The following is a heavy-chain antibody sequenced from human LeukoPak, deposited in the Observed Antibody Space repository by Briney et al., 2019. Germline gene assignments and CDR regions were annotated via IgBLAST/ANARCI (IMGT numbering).Heavy chain of an antibody. V-gene: IGHV3-49*04. J-gene: IGHJ4*02. D-gene: IGHD6-19*01. CDR1: GFTFGDYA. CDR3: TRVGSSGWYGGDYFDY. Sequence: GGSLRLSCTASGFTFGDYAMSWVRQAPGKGLEWVGFIRSKAYGGTTEYAASVKGKFTISRDDSKSIAYLQMNSLKTEDTAVYYCTRVGSSGWYGGDYFDYWGQGTLVTVSS. CDR2: IRSKAYGGTT.